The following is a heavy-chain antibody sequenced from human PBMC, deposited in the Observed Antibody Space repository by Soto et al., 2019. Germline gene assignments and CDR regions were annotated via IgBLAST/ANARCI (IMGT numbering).Heavy chain of an antibody. V-gene: IGHV3-48*03. CDR2: ISSSGSTK. J-gene: IGHJ4*02. Sequence: GGSLRLSCAASGFTFSSFEMNWVRQAPEKGLEWASYISSSGSTKYYADSVKGRFAISRDNAKNSLWLQMSSLRAEDTAVYYCAKGAMVLNIYFDYWGQGTLVTVSS. CDR3: AKGAMVLNIYFDY. CDR1: GFTFSSFE. D-gene: IGHD5-18*01.